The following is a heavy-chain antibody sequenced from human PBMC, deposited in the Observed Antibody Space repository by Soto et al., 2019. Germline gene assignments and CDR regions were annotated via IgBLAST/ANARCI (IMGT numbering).Heavy chain of an antibody. V-gene: IGHV4-34*01. J-gene: IGHJ5*02. D-gene: IGHD6-19*01. CDR2: INHSGST. CDR1: GGSFSGYY. CDR3: AKVSGGNSSSWRGSAP. Sequence: SETLSLTCAVYGGSFSGYYWSWIRQPPGKGLEWIGEINHSGSTNYNPSLKSRVTISVDTSKNQFSLKLSSVTAADPAVYYCAKVSGGNSSSWRGSAPGGKGTLVTVSS.